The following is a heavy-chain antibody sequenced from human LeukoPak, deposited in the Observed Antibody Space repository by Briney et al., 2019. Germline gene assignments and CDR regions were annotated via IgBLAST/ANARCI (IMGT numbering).Heavy chain of an antibody. CDR2: INHSGRT. Sequence: PSETLSLTCAVYGGSFSAYYWSWIRQPPGKGLEWIGEINHSGRTNYNASLKSRVTISVDTYENQYSLKMSYVTAADTAVYYCARSPRYSGYDYGSDYWGRGILVTVSS. CDR3: ARSPRYSGYDYGSDY. CDR1: GGSFSAYY. D-gene: IGHD5-12*01. V-gene: IGHV4-34*01. J-gene: IGHJ4*02.